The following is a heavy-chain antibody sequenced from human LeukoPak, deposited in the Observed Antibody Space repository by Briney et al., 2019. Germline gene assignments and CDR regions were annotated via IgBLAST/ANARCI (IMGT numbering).Heavy chain of an antibody. CDR3: ARDREYYGMDV. Sequence: SETLSLTCTVSGGSISSSSYYWGWIRQPPGKGLEWIGSIYYSGSTYYNPSLKSRVTISVDTSKNQFPLKLSSVTAADTAVYYCARDREYYGMDVWGQGTTVTVSS. CDR2: IYYSGST. J-gene: IGHJ6*02. CDR1: GGSISSSSYY. V-gene: IGHV4-39*06.